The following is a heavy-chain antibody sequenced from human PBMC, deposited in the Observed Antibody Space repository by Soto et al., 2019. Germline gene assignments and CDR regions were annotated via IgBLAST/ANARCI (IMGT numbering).Heavy chain of an antibody. CDR2: IIPMFGTP. CDR3: ARNGVAGMDF. CDR1: GDSFTSYA. J-gene: IGHJ4*02. Sequence: QVQLVQSGAEVKKPGSSVKVSCKASGDSFTSYAISWVRQAPGQGLEWMGGIIPMFGTPNYAQKFRGRLTITADKSTSTAYMELSGLRSEDTAVYYCARNGVAGMDFWGQGTLVTVSS. D-gene: IGHD3-3*01. V-gene: IGHV1-69*06.